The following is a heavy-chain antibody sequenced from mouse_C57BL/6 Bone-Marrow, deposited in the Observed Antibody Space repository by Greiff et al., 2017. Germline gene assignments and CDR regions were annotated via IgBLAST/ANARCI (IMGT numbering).Heavy chain of an antibody. D-gene: IGHD2-3*01. J-gene: IGHJ3*01. CDR1: GYTFTSYT. CDR3: ARMGWLLLFAY. Sequence: VKLVESGAELARPGASVKMSCKASGYTFTSYTMHWVKQRPGQGLEWIGYINPSSGYTKYNQKFKDKATLTADKSSSTAYMQLSSLTSEDSAVYYCARMGWLLLFAYWGQGTLVTVSA. V-gene: IGHV1-4*01. CDR2: INPSSGYT.